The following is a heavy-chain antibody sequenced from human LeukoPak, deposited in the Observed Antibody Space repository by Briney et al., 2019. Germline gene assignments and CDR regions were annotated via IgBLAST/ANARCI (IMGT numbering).Heavy chain of an antibody. D-gene: IGHD3-10*01. CDR1: GFTFSSYA. Sequence: QPGRCLRLSCAASGFTFSSYAMHWVRQAPGKGLEWVAVISYDGSNKYYADSGKGRFTISRDNSKNTLYLQMNSLRAEDTAVYYCARGAGYYYYYGMDVWGQGTTVTVSS. J-gene: IGHJ6*02. V-gene: IGHV3-30-3*01. CDR2: ISYDGSNK. CDR3: ARGAGYYYYYGMDV.